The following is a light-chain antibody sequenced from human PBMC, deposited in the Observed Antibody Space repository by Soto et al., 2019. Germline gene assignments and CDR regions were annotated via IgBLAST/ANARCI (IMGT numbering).Light chain of an antibody. V-gene: IGKV1-5*01. CDR1: QSIRNW. CDR2: DAS. Sequence: DIQMTQSPSTLSASVGDRVTITCRASQSIRNWLAWYQQKPGKVPKLLIYDASSLASGVPSRFSGSGSGTEFTLTISSLQSEDVATYYCQKYNSAPLTFGGGTKVDI. CDR3: QKYNSAPLT. J-gene: IGKJ4*01.